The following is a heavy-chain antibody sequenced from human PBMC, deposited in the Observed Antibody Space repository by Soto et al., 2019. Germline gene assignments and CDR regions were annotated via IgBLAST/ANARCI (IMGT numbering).Heavy chain of an antibody. CDR3: AKDDFTDRGDDYFDY. CDR2: IGASGDIT. J-gene: IGHJ4*02. Sequence: GGSLRLSCAASGFSFTNFAMSWVRKAPGKGLEWVAGIGASGDITWYADSVKGRLSIPRDNSKNTLYLQLNSLRFEDTAVYYCAKDDFTDRGDDYFDYWGPGTLVTVSS. D-gene: IGHD2-21*02. V-gene: IGHV3-23*01. CDR1: GFSFTNFA.